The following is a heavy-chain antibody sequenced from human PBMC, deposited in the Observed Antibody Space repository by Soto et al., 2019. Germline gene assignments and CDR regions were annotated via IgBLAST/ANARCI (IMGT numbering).Heavy chain of an antibody. J-gene: IGHJ6*02. CDR2: ISAYNGNT. Sequence: GASVKVSCKASGYTFTSYGISWVRQAPGQGLEWMGWISAYNGNTNYAQKLQGRVTMTTDTSTSTAYMELRSLRSDDTAVYYCARGITMFRGVKNYYYYGMDVWGQGTTVTVSS. D-gene: IGHD3-10*01. CDR3: ARGITMFRGVKNYYYYGMDV. V-gene: IGHV1-18*01. CDR1: GYTFTSYG.